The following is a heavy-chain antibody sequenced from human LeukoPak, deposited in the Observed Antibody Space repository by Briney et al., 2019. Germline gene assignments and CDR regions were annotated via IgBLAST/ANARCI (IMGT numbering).Heavy chain of an antibody. CDR3: ARDSDFGVVNYYYYYYMDV. Sequence: ASVKVSCKASGYTFTSYGISWVRQAPGQGLEWMGWISAYNGNTNYAQKLQDRVTMTTDTSTSTAYMELRSLRSDDTAVYYCARDSDFGVVNYYYYYYMDVWGKGTTVTVSS. V-gene: IGHV1-18*01. D-gene: IGHD3-3*01. CDR1: GYTFTSYG. J-gene: IGHJ6*03. CDR2: ISAYNGNT.